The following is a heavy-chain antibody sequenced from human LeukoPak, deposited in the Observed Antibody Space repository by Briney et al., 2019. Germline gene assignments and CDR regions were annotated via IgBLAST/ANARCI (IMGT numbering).Heavy chain of an antibody. CDR1: GGTFSSYA. V-gene: IGHV1-69*13. CDR2: IIPIFGTA. J-gene: IGHJ4*02. D-gene: IGHD2-15*01. CDR3: ARVDSALPLDY. Sequence: EASVKVSCKASGGTFSSYAISWARQAPGQGLEWMGGIIPIFGTADYAQKFQGRVTITADESTSTAHMELSSLRSEDTAVYYCARVDSALPLDYWGQGTLVTVSS.